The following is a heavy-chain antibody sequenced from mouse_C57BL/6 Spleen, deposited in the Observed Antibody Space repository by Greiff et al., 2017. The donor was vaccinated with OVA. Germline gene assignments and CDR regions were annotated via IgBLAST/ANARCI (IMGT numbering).Heavy chain of an antibody. Sequence: QVQLQQPGAELVMPGASVKLSCKASGYTFTSYWMHWVKQRPGQGLEWIGEIDPSDSYTNYNQKFKGKSTLTVDKSSSTAYMQLSSLTSEDSAVYYCARNGSYVWFAYWGQGTLVTVSA. CDR3: ARNGSYVWFAY. J-gene: IGHJ3*01. V-gene: IGHV1-69*01. D-gene: IGHD1-1*02. CDR1: GYTFTSYW. CDR2: IDPSDSYT.